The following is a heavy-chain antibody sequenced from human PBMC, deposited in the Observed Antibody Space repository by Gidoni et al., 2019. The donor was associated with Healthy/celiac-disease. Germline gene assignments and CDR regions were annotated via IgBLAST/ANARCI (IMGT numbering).Heavy chain of an antibody. J-gene: IGHJ4*02. V-gene: IGHV3-33*01. CDR2: IWYDGSNK. D-gene: IGHD2-8*01. CDR1: GFTFSSYG. Sequence: QVQLVEPGGGVVQPGRSLRLSCAASGFTFSSYGMPWVRQAPGKGLGWVAVIWYDGSNKYYADSVKVRFTISRDNSKNTLYLQMNSLRAEDTAVYYCARDQGVSPYFDYWGQGTLVTVSS. CDR3: ARDQGVSPYFDY.